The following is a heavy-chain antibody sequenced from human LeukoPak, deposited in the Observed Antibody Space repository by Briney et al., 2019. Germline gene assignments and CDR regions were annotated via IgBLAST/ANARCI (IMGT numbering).Heavy chain of an antibody. CDR2: ISYDGSNK. V-gene: IGHV3-30*03. J-gene: IGHJ5*02. Sequence: PGGSLRLSCAASGFTFSSYGMHWVRQAPGKGLEWVAVISYDGSNKYYADSVKGRFTISRDNSKNTLYLQMNSLRAEDTAVYYCARPLRFLEWFEVAFDPWGQGTLVTVSS. D-gene: IGHD3-3*01. CDR3: ARPLRFLEWFEVAFDP. CDR1: GFTFSSYG.